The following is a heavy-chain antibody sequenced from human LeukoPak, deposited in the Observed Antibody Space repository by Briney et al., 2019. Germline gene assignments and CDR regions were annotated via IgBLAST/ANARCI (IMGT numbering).Heavy chain of an antibody. D-gene: IGHD3-22*01. CDR2: INHSGST. V-gene: IGHV4-34*01. J-gene: IGHJ6*04. Sequence: SETPSLTCAVYGGSFSGYYWSWIRQPPGKGLEWIGEINHSGSTNQNPSLKSRVTMSVDTSNNQFSLNLSSVTAADTAVYYCARAGYYYDSSGHRLDVWGKGTTVTIIS. CDR3: ARAGYYYDSSGHRLDV. CDR1: GGSFSGYY.